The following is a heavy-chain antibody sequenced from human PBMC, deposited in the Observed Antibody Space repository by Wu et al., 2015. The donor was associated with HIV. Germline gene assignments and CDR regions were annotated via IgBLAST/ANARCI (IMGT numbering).Heavy chain of an antibody. CDR2: IYHSGST. V-gene: IGHV4-38-2*01. J-gene: IGHJ6*02. Sequence: QVQLQESGPGLVKPSETLSLTCAVSGYSISSGYYWGWIRQPPGKGLEWIGSIYHSGSTYYNPSLKSRVTISVDTSKNQFSLKLSSVTVADTAVYYCARRVITMVRGVYMDVWGQGTTVTVSS. CDR3: ARRVITMVRGVYMDV. CDR1: GYSISSGYY. D-gene: IGHD3-10*01.